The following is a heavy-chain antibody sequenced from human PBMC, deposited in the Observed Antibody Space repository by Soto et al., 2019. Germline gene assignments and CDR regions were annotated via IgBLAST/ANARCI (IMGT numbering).Heavy chain of an antibody. J-gene: IGHJ3*01. Sequence: EVQLVESGGGLVMPGGSLRLSCAASGFTFSSFHMNWVRQAPGKGLEWVSSINPGSTHIYYRDSGKGRFTISRDGSKNSVYLQMTGLRTEDTALYYCAGGYCGGGGCYLRRDAFDVWGQGTMVTVSS. CDR3: AGGYCGGGGCYLRRDAFDV. CDR2: INPGSTHI. V-gene: IGHV3-21*01. CDR1: GFTFSSFH. D-gene: IGHD2-15*01.